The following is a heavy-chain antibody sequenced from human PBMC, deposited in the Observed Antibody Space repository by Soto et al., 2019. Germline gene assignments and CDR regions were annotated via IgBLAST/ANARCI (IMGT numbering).Heavy chain of an antibody. CDR2: IYWNDDK. V-gene: IGHV2-5*01. CDR1: GFSLSTSGVG. CDR3: AYTINIRFLEWLLGPNWFDP. Sequence: SGPTLVNPTQTLTLTCTFSGFSLSTSGVGVGWIRQPPGKALEWLALIYWNDDKRYSPSLKSRLTITKDTSKNQVVLTMTNMDPVDTATYYCAYTINIRFLEWLLGPNWFDPWGQGTLVTVSS. J-gene: IGHJ5*02. D-gene: IGHD3-3*01.